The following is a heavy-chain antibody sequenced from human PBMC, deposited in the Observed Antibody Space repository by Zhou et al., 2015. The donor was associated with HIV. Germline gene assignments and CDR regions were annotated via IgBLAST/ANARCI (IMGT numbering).Heavy chain of an antibody. J-gene: IGHJ3*02. V-gene: IGHV1-69*01. D-gene: IGHD6-13*01. CDR2: IIPIFGTA. CDR1: GGTFSSYA. Sequence: QVQLVQSGAEVKKPGSSVKVSCKASGGTFSSYAISWVRQAPGQGLEWMGGIIPIFGTANYAQKFQGRVTITADESTSTAYMELSSLRSEDTAVYYCARDSKEADSSSWLLNDAFDIWGQGTMVTVSS. CDR3: ARDSKEADSSSWLLNDAFDI.